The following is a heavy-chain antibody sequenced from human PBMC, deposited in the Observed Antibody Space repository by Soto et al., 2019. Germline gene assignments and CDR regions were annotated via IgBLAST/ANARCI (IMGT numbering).Heavy chain of an antibody. Sequence: ASVKVSCKASGYTFTSYAIDWVRQAPGQRLEWMGWINAGNGNTKYSQKFQGRVTITRDTSASTAYMELSSLRSEDTAVYYCARASSHYYDRSFDYWGQGTLVTVSS. CDR1: GYTFTSYA. J-gene: IGHJ4*02. D-gene: IGHD3-22*01. CDR3: ARASSHYYDRSFDY. CDR2: INAGNGNT. V-gene: IGHV1-3*01.